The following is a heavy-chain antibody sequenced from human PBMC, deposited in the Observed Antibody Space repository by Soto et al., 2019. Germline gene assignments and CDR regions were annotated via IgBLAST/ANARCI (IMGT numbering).Heavy chain of an antibody. CDR2: INHSGST. J-gene: IGHJ4*02. V-gene: IGHV4-34*01. CDR3: ARGRHDYDDYLTAPFDY. Sequence: QVQLQQWGAGLLKPSETLSLTCAVYGGSFSGYYWSWIRQPPGKGLEWIGEINHSGSTNYNPSLKSRVTISVDTSKNQFSLKLSSVTAADTAVYYCARGRHDYDDYLTAPFDYWGQGTLVTVSS. CDR1: GGSFSGYY. D-gene: IGHD4-17*01.